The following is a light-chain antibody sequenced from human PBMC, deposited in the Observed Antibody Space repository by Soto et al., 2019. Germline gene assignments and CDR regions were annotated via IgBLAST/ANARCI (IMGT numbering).Light chain of an antibody. CDR3: QQTYHTPLT. Sequence: DISVTQSPSSLSASIGDRVTITCRASQSISTSLSWYQQKPGKAPQLLIYAASSLQSGVPSRFSGGGSGTDFTLTISSLQPEDFATYYCQQTYHTPLTFGGGTKVEIK. J-gene: IGKJ4*01. CDR1: QSISTS. V-gene: IGKV1-39*01. CDR2: AAS.